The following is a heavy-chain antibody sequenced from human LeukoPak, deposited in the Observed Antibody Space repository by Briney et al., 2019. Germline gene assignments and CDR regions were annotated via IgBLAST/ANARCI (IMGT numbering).Heavy chain of an antibody. CDR2: IKSKTDGGTT. J-gene: IGHJ4*02. CDR1: GGSFSGYY. CDR3: TTRDRLGMTNY. D-gene: IGHD3-16*01. V-gene: IGHV3-15*01. Sequence: ETLSLTCAVYGGSFSGYYWSWVRQAPGKGLEWVGRIKSKTDGGTTDYAAPVKGRFTISRDDSKNTLYLQMNSLKTEDTAVYYCTTRDRLGMTNYWGQGTLVTVSS.